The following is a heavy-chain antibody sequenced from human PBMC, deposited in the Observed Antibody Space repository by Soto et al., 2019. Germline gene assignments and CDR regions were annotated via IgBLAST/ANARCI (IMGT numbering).Heavy chain of an antibody. CDR1: GYTFTSYG. D-gene: IGHD3-10*01. CDR3: ARDHYYGSGSPTGDAFDI. J-gene: IGHJ3*02. V-gene: IGHV1-18*04. CDR2: ISAYNGNT. Sequence: ASVKVSCKASGYTFTSYGISWVRQAPGQGLEWMGWISAYNGNTNYAQKLQGRVTMTTDTSTSTAYMELRSLRSDDTAVYYCARDHYYGSGSPTGDAFDIWGQGTMVTVSS.